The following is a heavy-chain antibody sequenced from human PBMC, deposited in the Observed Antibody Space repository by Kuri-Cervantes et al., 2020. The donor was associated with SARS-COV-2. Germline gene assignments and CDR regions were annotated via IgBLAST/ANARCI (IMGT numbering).Heavy chain of an antibody. CDR1: GGSFSGYY. CDR3: ARVGRAGPFDY. Sequence: SETLSLTCAVYGGSFSGYYWSWIRQPAGKGLEWIGRIYTSGSTNYNPSLKSRVTISVDTSKNQFSLKLSSVTAADTAVYYCARVGRAGPFDYWGQGTLVTVSS. J-gene: IGHJ4*02. V-gene: IGHV4-59*10. D-gene: IGHD6-13*01. CDR2: IYTSGST.